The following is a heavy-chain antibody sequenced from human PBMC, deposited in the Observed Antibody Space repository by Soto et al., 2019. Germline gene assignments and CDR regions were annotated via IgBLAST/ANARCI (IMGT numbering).Heavy chain of an antibody. CDR1: GASLSNNHW. CDR2: IWHTGRP. Sequence: QLRESGPGLVQPSEPLSLTCDVSGASLSNNHWWSWVRQAPGKGLEWIGEIWHTGRPNYNPSLKSRVAIAIDKSKNQFSLRLSSVTDADTAVYYCVRDSRTGCSSINCYMHWGQGTLVTVSS. D-gene: IGHD2-15*01. V-gene: IGHV4-4*02. CDR3: VRDSRTGCSSINCYMH. J-gene: IGHJ4*02.